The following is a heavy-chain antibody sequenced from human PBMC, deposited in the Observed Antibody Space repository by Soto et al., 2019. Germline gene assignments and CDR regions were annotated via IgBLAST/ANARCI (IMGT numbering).Heavy chain of an antibody. D-gene: IGHD1-26*01. CDR2: ISYDGSNK. V-gene: IGHV3-30*03. CDR3: VLRSDAFDI. J-gene: IGHJ3*02. Sequence: PGGSLRLSCAASGFTFSSYGMHWVRQAPGKGLEWVAVISYDGSNKYYADSVKGRFTISRDNSKNTLYLQMNSLRAEDTAVYYCVLRSDAFDIWGQGTMVTVSS. CDR1: GFTFSSYG.